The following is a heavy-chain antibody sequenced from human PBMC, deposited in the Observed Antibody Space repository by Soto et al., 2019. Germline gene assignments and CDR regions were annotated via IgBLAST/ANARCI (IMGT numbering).Heavy chain of an antibody. J-gene: IGHJ6*02. D-gene: IGHD2-8*01. V-gene: IGHV1-46*01. CDR3: ARDIVLMVYASSDYGMDV. CDR2: INPSGGST. Sequence: GASVKVSCKASGYTFTSYYMHWVRQAPGQGLEWMGIINPSGGSTSYAQKFQGRVTMTRDTSTSTVYMELSSLRSEDTAVYYCARDIVLMVYASSDYGMDVWGQGTTITVSS. CDR1: GYTFTSYY.